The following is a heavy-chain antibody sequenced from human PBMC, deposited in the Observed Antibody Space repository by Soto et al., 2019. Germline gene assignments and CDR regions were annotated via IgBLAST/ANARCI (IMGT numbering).Heavy chain of an antibody. V-gene: IGHV3-23*01. CDR2: ISGSGGST. Sequence: GGSLRLSCAASGFTFSSYAMSWVRQAPGKGLEWVSAISGSGGSTYYADSVKGRFTISRDNSKNTLYLQMNSLRAEDTAVYYCAKHDFWSGYYTGPPYFDYWGQGTLVTVSS. J-gene: IGHJ4*02. CDR1: GFTFSSYA. D-gene: IGHD3-3*01. CDR3: AKHDFWSGYYTGPPYFDY.